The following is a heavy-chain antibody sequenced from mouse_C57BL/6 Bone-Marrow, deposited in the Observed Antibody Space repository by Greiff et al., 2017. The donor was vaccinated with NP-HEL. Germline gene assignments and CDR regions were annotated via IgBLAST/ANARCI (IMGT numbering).Heavy chain of an antibody. V-gene: IGHV6-3*01. CDR2: IRLKSDNYAT. CDR3: TGRDGNFPYAMDY. D-gene: IGHD2-1*01. CDR1: GFTFSNYW. Sequence: EVKLVESGGGLVQPGGSMKLSCVASGFTFSNYWMNWVRQSPEKGLEWVAQIRLKSDNYATHYAESVKGRFTISRDDSKSSVYLQMNNLRAEDTGIYYCTGRDGNFPYAMDYWGQGTSVTVSS. J-gene: IGHJ4*01.